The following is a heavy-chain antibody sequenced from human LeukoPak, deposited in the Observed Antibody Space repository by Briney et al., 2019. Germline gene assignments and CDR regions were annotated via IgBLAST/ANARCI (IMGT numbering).Heavy chain of an antibody. CDR3: ARGPSITEYFQH. V-gene: IGHV3-30*03. Sequence: GGSLRLSCAASGFDFSTYGIHWVRQAPGKGLEWVAVISYDGSNKYYADSVKGRFTISRDNSKNTLYLQMNSLRAEDTAVYYCARGPSITEYFQHWGQGTLVTVSS. CDR1: GFDFSTYG. J-gene: IGHJ1*01. CDR2: ISYDGSNK. D-gene: IGHD1-14*01.